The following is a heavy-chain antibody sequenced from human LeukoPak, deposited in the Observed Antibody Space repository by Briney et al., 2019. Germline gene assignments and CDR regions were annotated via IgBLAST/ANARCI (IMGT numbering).Heavy chain of an antibody. D-gene: IGHD3-16*01. Sequence: ASVKVSCKASSYTFTGYYIHWVRQAPGQGLEWMGWINFNGGGTNNAQKFQGRVTMTRDTSVSTAYMELSRLRSDDTAVYYCARVRYRLAETYIDYWGQGTLVTVSS. CDR3: ARVRYRLAETYIDY. V-gene: IGHV1-2*02. CDR1: SYTFTGYY. CDR2: INFNGGGT. J-gene: IGHJ4*02.